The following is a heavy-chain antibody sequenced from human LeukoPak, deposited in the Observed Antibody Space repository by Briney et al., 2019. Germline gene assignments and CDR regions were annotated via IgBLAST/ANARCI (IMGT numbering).Heavy chain of an antibody. J-gene: IGHJ4*02. CDR3: ARETGSAVGSTDFDY. D-gene: IGHD4-17*01. CDR1: GFTFDNYA. CDR2: ISYDGSNK. Sequence: GGPLRLSCEASGFTFDNYAMSWVRQAPGKGLEWVAVISYDGSNKYHADSVKGRFTVSRDNSKNTLYLQMNSLRAEDTAVYYCARETGSAVGSTDFDYWGQGTLVTVSS. V-gene: IGHV3-30-3*01.